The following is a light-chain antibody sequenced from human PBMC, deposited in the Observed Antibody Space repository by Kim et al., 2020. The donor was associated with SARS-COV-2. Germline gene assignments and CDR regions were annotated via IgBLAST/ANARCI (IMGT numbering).Light chain of an antibody. Sequence: QSVLTQPPSMSGAPGQRVTISCSGSSSNIGAGYDVHWYQLFPGTAPRLLIYANNKRPSGVPDRFSGAKSGTSASLAITGLQAADEADYYCQSYDSSLSGLWVFGGGTQLTVL. CDR3: QSYDSSLSGLWV. J-gene: IGLJ3*02. CDR2: ANN. CDR1: SSNIGAGYD. V-gene: IGLV1-40*01.